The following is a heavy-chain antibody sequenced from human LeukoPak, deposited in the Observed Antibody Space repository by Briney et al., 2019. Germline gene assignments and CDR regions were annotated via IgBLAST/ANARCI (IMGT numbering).Heavy chain of an antibody. CDR3: AREYGDSSLNYYYYFYMDV. V-gene: IGHV3-30*04. J-gene: IGHJ6*03. CDR2: ISYDGDNK. CDR1: GFTFSSYT. Sequence: PGRSLRLSCAASGFTFSSYTMHWIRQAPGKGLEWVAVISYDGDNKYYADSVKGRFTISRDNSKNTLYLQMNSLRAEDTAVYYCAREYGDSSLNYYYYFYMDVWGKGTTVTVSS. D-gene: IGHD4-17*01.